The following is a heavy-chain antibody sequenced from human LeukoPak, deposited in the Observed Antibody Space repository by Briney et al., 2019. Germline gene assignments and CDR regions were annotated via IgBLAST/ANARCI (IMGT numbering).Heavy chain of an antibody. CDR3: ARDGGATTDAFDI. V-gene: IGHV1-2*04. CDR2: INPNSGGT. Sequence: ASVKVSCKASGYTFTGYYMHWVRQAPGQGLEWMGWINPNSGGTNYAQKFQGWVTMTRDTSISTAYVELSRLRSDDTAVYYCARDGGATTDAFDIWGQGTMVTVSS. CDR1: GYTFTGYY. D-gene: IGHD5-12*01. J-gene: IGHJ3*02.